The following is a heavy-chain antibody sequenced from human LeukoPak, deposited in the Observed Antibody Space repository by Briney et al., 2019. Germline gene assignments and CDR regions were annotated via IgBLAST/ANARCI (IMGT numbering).Heavy chain of an antibody. V-gene: IGHV3-23*01. J-gene: IGHJ3*02. CDR1: GFTFSSRA. CDR3: AKGLSASGRFNAFDI. CDR2: IGGIGAST. D-gene: IGHD3-3*01. Sequence: GGSLRLSCAASGFTFSSRAMNWVRQAPGKGLEWVSSIGGIGASTYHADSVRGRFTISRDNSKNTLYLQMSSLRVEDTAVYHCAKGLSASGRFNAFDIWGQGTMVTVSS.